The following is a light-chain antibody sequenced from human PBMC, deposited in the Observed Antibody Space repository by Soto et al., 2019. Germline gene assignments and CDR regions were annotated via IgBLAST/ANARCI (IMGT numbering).Light chain of an antibody. CDR2: ATS. CDR1: QSVGNN. CDR3: QQSGDWPLT. J-gene: IGKJ4*01. V-gene: IGKV3-15*01. Sequence: EIVVTQSPATLSVSPGERATLSYRASQSVGNNFAWYQQKPGQAPRLLIFATSTRATGVPARYSGSGSGKEFTLTISSLQSEDFAVYYCQQSGDWPLTFGGGAKVEIE.